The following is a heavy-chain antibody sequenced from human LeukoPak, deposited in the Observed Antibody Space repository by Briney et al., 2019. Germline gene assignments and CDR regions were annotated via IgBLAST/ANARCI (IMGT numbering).Heavy chain of an antibody. D-gene: IGHD1/OR15-1a*01. Sequence: ASVKVSCKASGYTFTSYDINWVRQAPGQGLEWLGWISAYNGEKIYAQKLQGRVTMTTDTSTSTAYMELRSLRSDDTAVYYCARGEQAAPWSGMDVWGQGTTVTVSS. CDR2: ISAYNGEK. J-gene: IGHJ6*02. CDR3: ARGEQAAPWSGMDV. V-gene: IGHV1-18*01. CDR1: GYTFTSYD.